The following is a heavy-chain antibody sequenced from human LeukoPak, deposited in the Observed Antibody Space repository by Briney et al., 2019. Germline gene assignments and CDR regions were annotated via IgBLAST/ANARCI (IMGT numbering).Heavy chain of an antibody. CDR3: ARALYSGYDFGVDY. CDR1: GFTFSSYW. Sequence: PGGSLRLSCTASGFTFSSYWMSWVRQAPGKGLEWVANIKQDGSEKYYVDSVKGRFTISRDNAKNSLYLQMNSLRAEDTAVYYCARALYSGYDFGVDYWGQGTLVTVSS. V-gene: IGHV3-7*01. D-gene: IGHD5-12*01. CDR2: IKQDGSEK. J-gene: IGHJ4*02.